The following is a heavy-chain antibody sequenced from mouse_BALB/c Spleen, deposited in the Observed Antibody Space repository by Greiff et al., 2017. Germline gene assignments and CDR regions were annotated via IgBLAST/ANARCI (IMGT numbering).Heavy chain of an antibody. CDR1: GFSLTGYG. CDR2: IWGDGST. Sequence: VQLVESGPGLVAPSQSLSITCTVSGFSLTGYGVNWVRQPPGKGLEWLGMIWGDGSTDYNSALNSRLSISKDNSKSQVFLKMNSLQTDDTARYYCARDRYYGGGSMDYWGQGTSVTVSS. V-gene: IGHV2-6-7*01. D-gene: IGHD1-1*01. J-gene: IGHJ4*01. CDR3: ARDRYYGGGSMDY.